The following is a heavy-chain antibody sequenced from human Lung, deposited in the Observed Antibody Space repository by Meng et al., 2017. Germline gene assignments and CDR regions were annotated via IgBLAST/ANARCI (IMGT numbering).Heavy chain of an antibody. J-gene: IGHJ4*02. CDR1: GYNFPDYY. Sequence: QVSRLKSGAEVKKPVASVKVSCKPSGYNFPDYYIHWVRRAPGKGLEWMGRINPKSGDTHYAQKFQARVTMTGDTSISTAYMELSGLRSDDTAMYYCARDEDISAAGKLFGDYWGQGTLVTVSS. V-gene: IGHV1-2*06. D-gene: IGHD6-25*01. CDR3: ARDEDISAAGKLFGDY. CDR2: INPKSGDT.